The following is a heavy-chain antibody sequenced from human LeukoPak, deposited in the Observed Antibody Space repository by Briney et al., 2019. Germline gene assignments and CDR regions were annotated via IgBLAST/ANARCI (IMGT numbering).Heavy chain of an antibody. CDR1: GFIFDDSG. D-gene: IGHD3-22*01. V-gene: IGHV3-9*03. CDR3: AKEDPDREGFFDY. Sequence: GGSLRLSCVGSGFIFDDSGMHWVRQAPGKGLEWVSGISPSSDGIGYADSMKGRFIISRDNAKNSLYLQMNSLRGEDMALYYCAKEDPDREGFFDYWGQGTLVTVSS. CDR2: ISPSSDGI. J-gene: IGHJ4*02.